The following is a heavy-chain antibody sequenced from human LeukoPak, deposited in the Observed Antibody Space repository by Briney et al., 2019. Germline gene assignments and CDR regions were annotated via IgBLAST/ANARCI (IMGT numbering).Heavy chain of an antibody. D-gene: IGHD3-16*01. CDR1: GYTFTSYG. CDR2: ISAYNGNT. Sequence: ASVKVSCKASGYTFTSYGISWVRQAPGQGLEWMGWISAYNGNTNYAQKLRGRVTMTTDTSTSTAYMELRSLRSDDTAVYYCARDSEIMDYYYYYGMDVWGQGTTVTVSS. V-gene: IGHV1-18*01. J-gene: IGHJ6*02. CDR3: ARDSEIMDYYYYYGMDV.